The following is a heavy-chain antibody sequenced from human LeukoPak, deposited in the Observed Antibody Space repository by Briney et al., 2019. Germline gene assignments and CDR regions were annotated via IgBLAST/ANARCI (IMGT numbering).Heavy chain of an antibody. CDR3: ARDSKDIVVVPAAPADLNWFDP. Sequence: WASVKVSCKASGYTFTGYYMHRVRQAPGQGLEWMGWINPNSGGTNYAQKFQGRVTMTRDTSISTAYMELSRLRSDDTAVYYCARDSKDIVVVPAAPADLNWFDPWGQGTLVTVSS. V-gene: IGHV1-2*02. J-gene: IGHJ5*02. D-gene: IGHD2-2*01. CDR2: INPNSGGT. CDR1: GYTFTGYY.